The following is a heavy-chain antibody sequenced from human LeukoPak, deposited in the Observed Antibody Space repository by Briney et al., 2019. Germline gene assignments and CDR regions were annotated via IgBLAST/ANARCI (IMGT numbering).Heavy chain of an antibody. J-gene: IGHJ4*02. V-gene: IGHV3-21*01. D-gene: IGHD3-22*01. Sequence: GGSLRLSCAASGFTFSSFGMNWVRQAPGKGLEWVSSISSSSSYIYYADSVKGRFTISRDNAKNSLYLQMNSLRAEDTAVYYCARDLDYYDSSGYYYAFDYWDQGTLVPVSS. CDR2: ISSSSSYI. CDR1: GFTFSSFG. CDR3: ARDLDYYDSSGYYYAFDY.